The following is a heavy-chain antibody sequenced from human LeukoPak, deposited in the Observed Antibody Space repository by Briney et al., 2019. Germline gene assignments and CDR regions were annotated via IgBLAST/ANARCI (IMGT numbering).Heavy chain of an antibody. CDR1: GFTFSSYG. CDR2: ISGSGGST. D-gene: IGHD2-15*01. V-gene: IGHV3-23*01. CDR3: ATGPAVAYCGGGSCYGGWFDP. Sequence: PGGSLRLSCAASGFTFSSYGMSWVRQAPGKGLEWVSAISGSGGSTYYADSVKGRFAISRDNSKNTLYLQMNSLRAEDTAVYYCATGPAVAYCGGGSCYGGWFDPWGQGTLVTVSS. J-gene: IGHJ5*02.